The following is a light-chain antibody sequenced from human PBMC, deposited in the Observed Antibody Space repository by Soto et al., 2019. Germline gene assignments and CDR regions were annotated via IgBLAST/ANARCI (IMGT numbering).Light chain of an antibody. Sequence: DINMTLFASTLSASVGDRVTITCRASQSISVWLAWYQQKPGKAPKLLIYMASTLESGVPSRFSGSGSGTEFTLTISSLQPDDFATYYCQQYNSYSWTFGQGTKVDIK. CDR1: QSISVW. CDR3: QQYNSYSWT. V-gene: IGKV1-5*03. J-gene: IGKJ1*01. CDR2: MAS.